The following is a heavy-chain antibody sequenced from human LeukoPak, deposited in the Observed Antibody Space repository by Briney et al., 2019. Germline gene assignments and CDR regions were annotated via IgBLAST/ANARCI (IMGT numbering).Heavy chain of an antibody. CDR3: ASNRPRYCSGGSCPGY. CDR1: GGSFSGYY. CDR2: INHSGST. V-gene: IGHV4-34*01. J-gene: IGHJ4*02. D-gene: IGHD2-15*01. Sequence: SETLSLTCAVYGGSFSGYYWSWIRQPPGKGLEWIGEINHSGSTNYNPSLKSRVTISVDTSKNQFSLKLSSVTAADTAVYYCASNRPRYCSGGSCPGYWGQGTLVTVSS.